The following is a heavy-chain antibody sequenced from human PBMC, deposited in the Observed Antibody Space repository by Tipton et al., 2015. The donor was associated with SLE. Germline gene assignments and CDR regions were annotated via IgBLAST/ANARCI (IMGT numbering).Heavy chain of an antibody. CDR1: GGSISSYY. CDR2: IYYSGST. Sequence: TLSLTCTVSGGSISSYYWSWIRQPPGKGLEWIGYIYYSGSTNYNPSLKSRVTISVDTSKNQFSLKLSSVTVADTAVYYCARGKGRYYFDYWGQGTLVTVSS. CDR3: ARGKGRYYFDY. V-gene: IGHV4-59*07. J-gene: IGHJ4*02. D-gene: IGHD1-26*01.